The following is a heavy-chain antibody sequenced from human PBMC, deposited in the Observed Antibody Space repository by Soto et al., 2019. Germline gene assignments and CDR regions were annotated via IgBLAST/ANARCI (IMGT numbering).Heavy chain of an antibody. D-gene: IGHD3-3*01. Sequence: PGGSLRLSCAASGFTFSSYAMSWVRQAPGKGLEWVSAISGSSGSTYYADSVEGRFTISRDNSKNTLYLQMNSLRAEDTALYYCAKVTTLEWLPTPYAYWGQGTLVTVSS. CDR3: AKVTTLEWLPTPYAY. CDR1: GFTFSSYA. J-gene: IGHJ4*02. V-gene: IGHV3-23*01. CDR2: ISGSSGST.